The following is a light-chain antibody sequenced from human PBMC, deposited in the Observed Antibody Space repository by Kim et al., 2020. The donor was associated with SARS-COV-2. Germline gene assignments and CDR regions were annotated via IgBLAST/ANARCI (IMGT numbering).Light chain of an antibody. V-gene: IGKV1-5*03. CDR3: QQYNVYPYT. CDR2: KAS. CDR1: ISRW. Sequence: ISRWLAWYQQKPGKAPKLLIYKASNLESGVPSRFSGSGSGTEFTLSISSLQPDDFATYFCQQYNVYPYTFGQGTKLEI. J-gene: IGKJ2*01.